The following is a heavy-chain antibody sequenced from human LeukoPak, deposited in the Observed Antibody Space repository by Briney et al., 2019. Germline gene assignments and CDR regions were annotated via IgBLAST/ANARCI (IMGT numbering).Heavy chain of an antibody. CDR2: IYSGGST. D-gene: IGHD4-23*01. CDR1: GFTVSSNY. V-gene: IGHV3-66*01. Sequence: GGSLRLSCAASGFTVSSNYMTWVRQAPGKGLEWVSIIYSGGSTYYADSVKGRFTISRDSSKNTMYLQMNSLRAEDTAVYYCARGFRESGNSEPFDSWGQGTLVTVSS. J-gene: IGHJ4*02. CDR3: ARGFRESGNSEPFDS.